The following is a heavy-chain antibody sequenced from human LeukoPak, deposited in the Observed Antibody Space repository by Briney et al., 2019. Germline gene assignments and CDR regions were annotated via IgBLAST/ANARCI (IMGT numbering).Heavy chain of an antibody. J-gene: IGHJ4*02. V-gene: IGHV4-34*01. CDR1: VGSFSGYH. D-gene: IGHD4-17*01. Sequence: PSETLSLTCAVYVGSFSGYHWNWIRQPPGKGLEWIGSIYYSGSTYYNPSLKSRVTISVDTSKNQFSLKLSSVTAADTAVYYCARQAPSYGEDYWGQGTLVTVSS. CDR2: IYYSGST. CDR3: ARQAPSYGEDY.